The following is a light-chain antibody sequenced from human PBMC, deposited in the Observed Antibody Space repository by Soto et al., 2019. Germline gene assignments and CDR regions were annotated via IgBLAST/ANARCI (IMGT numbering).Light chain of an antibody. V-gene: IGKV3-20*01. Sequence: EIVLTQSPGTLSLSPGERATLSCRASQSVRSNYLAWYQQKPGQAPRLLIYGASSRATGIPDRFSGSGSGTGFTLTISRLQPEDFGVYFCQQDGSSPTFVQGTKVEVK. J-gene: IGKJ1*01. CDR3: QQDGSSPT. CDR1: QSVRSNY. CDR2: GAS.